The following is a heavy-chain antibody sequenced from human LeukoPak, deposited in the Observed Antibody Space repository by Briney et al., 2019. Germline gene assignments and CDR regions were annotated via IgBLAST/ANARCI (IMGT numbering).Heavy chain of an antibody. J-gene: IGHJ4*02. D-gene: IGHD4-17*01. CDR2: IHYSGST. CDR3: AREGDYGDYVNY. V-gene: IGHV4-61*01. Sequence: SETLSLTCTVSGGSISTGNYYWSWIRQPPGEGLEWIGYIHYSGSTNYNPSLKSRVTISVDTSKNQFFLKLNSVTAADTAVYYCAREGDYGDYVNYWGQGTLVTVSS. CDR1: GGSISTGNYY.